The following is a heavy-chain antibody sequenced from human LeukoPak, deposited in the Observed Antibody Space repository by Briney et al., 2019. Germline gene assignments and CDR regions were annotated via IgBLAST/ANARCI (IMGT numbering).Heavy chain of an antibody. CDR2: IYISGST. V-gene: IGHV4-4*07. D-gene: IGHD2-15*01. CDR1: GGSISSYY. Sequence: SETLSLTCTVSGGSISSYYWSWIRQPAGKGLEWIGRIYISGSTNYNPSLRSRVTMSVDTSKNQFSLKLSSVTAADTAVYYCARDRCSGGSCYLDYWGQGTLVTVSS. J-gene: IGHJ4*02. CDR3: ARDRCSGGSCYLDY.